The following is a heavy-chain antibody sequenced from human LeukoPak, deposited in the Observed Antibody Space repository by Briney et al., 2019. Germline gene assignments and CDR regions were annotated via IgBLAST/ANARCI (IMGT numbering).Heavy chain of an antibody. Sequence: GGSLRLSCAASGFTFSSYAMTWVRQAPGKGLEWVSTVSGSGGSTYYADSVKGRFTISRDNAKNSLYLQMNSLRAEDTAVYYCARDRDGMDVWGQGTTVTVSS. J-gene: IGHJ6*02. CDR2: VSGSGGST. CDR1: GFTFSSYA. CDR3: ARDRDGMDV. V-gene: IGHV3-23*01. D-gene: IGHD3-10*01.